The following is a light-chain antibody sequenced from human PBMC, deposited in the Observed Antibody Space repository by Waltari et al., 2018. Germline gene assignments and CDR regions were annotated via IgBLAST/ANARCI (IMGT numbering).Light chain of an antibody. CDR1: GSNIGART. CDR2: SNN. Sequence: QSVLTQSPSTSGTPGQTVTIFCSGSGSNIGARTVNWYHQLPGTAPKLLIYSNNQRPSGVPDRFSGSKSGSSASLAISRLQSEDEADYYCAAWDDTLNGVLFGGGTKLTVL. V-gene: IGLV1-44*01. J-gene: IGLJ2*01. CDR3: AAWDDTLNGVL.